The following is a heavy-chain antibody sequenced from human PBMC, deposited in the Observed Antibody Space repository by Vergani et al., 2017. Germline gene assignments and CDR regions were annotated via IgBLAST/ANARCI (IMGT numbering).Heavy chain of an antibody. V-gene: IGHV3-23*01. CDR3: AKLGGSTSFVGYFDL. Sequence: EVQLLESGGGLVQPGGSLRLSCAASGFTFSSCAMSWVRQAPGKGLEWVSAISGSGGSTYYADSVKGRFTISRDNSKNTLYLQMNSLRAEDTAVYYCAKLGGSTSFVGYFDLWGRGTLVTVSS. CDR2: ISGSGGST. J-gene: IGHJ2*01. D-gene: IGHD2-2*01. CDR1: GFTFSSCA.